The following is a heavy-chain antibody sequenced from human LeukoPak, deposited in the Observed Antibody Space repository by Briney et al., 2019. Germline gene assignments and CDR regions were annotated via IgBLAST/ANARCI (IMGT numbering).Heavy chain of an antibody. J-gene: IGHJ6*03. CDR1: GFTFSSYW. V-gene: IGHV3-7*01. CDR3: ARAPRPEWFNYMDV. Sequence: GGSLRLSCAASGFTFSSYWMSWVRQAPGKGLEWVANIKQDGSEKYYVDSVKGRFTIPRDNAKNSLYLQMNSLRAEDTAVYYCARAPRPEWFNYMDVWGKGTTVTVSS. D-gene: IGHD3-3*01. CDR2: IKQDGSEK.